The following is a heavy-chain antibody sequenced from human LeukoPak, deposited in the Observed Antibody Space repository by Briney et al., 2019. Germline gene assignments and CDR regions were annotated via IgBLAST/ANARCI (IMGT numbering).Heavy chain of an antibody. CDR3: ARFLSGSYYGFDY. CDR2: IYYSGST. Sequence: SETLSLTCTVSGGSISSYYWSWIRQPPGKGLEWIGYIYYSGSTNYNPSLRSRVTISVDTSKNQFSLKLSSVTAADTAVYYCARFLSGSYYGFDYWGQGTLVTASS. V-gene: IGHV4-59*01. J-gene: IGHJ4*02. CDR1: GGSISSYY. D-gene: IGHD1-26*01.